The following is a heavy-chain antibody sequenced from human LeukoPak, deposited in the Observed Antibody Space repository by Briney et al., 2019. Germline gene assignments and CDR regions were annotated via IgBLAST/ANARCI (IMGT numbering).Heavy chain of an antibody. J-gene: IGHJ6*02. CDR1: GFTFSSYA. CDR3: AKVSRAITGTNYYGMDV. D-gene: IGHD1-20*01. V-gene: IGHV3-23*01. CDR2: ISGSGGST. Sequence: GGSLRLSCAASGFTFSSYALSWVRQAPGKGLGWVSAISGSGGSTYYADSVKGRFTISRDNSKNTLYLQMNSLRAEDTAVYYCAKVSRAITGTNYYGMDVWGQGTTVTVSS.